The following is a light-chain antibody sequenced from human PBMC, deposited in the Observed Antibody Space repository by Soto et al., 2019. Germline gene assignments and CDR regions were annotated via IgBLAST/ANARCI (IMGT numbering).Light chain of an antibody. V-gene: IGLV2-14*01. CDR2: DVS. CDR3: SSYTSSSTPYV. J-gene: IGLJ1*01. CDR1: SSDVGGYND. Sequence: QSALTQPASVSGSPGQSITISCTGTSSDVGGYNDVSWYQQHPGKAPKLMIYDVSNRPSGVSNRFSGSKSGNTASLTISGLQSEDEADYYCSSYTSSSTPYVLGTGTKLTVL.